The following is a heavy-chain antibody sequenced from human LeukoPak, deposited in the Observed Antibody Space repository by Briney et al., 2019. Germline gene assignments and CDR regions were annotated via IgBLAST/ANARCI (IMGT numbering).Heavy chain of an antibody. CDR2: IYYSGST. CDR3: ARDSEYSSGWFEGFDP. V-gene: IGHV4-59*01. Sequence: PSETLSLTCTVSGGSISSYYWSWIRQPPGKGLEWIGYIYYSGSTNYNPSLKSRDTISVDTSKNQFSLKLSSVTAADTAVYYCARDSEYSSGWFEGFDPWGQGTLVTVSS. J-gene: IGHJ5*02. D-gene: IGHD6-19*01. CDR1: GGSISSYY.